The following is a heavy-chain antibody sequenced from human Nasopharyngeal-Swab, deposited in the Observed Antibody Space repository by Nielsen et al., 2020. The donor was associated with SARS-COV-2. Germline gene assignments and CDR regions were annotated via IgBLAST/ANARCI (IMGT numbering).Heavy chain of an antibody. V-gene: IGHV3-23*01. J-gene: IGHJ4*02. CDR2: ISGSGGST. CDR3: ANQGLEGLPTPMVRGDADY. Sequence: WIRQPPGKGLEWVSAISGSGGSTYYADSVKGRFTISRDNSKNTLYLQMNSLRAEDTAVYYCANQGLEGLPTPMVRGDADYWGQGTPVTVSS. D-gene: IGHD3-10*01.